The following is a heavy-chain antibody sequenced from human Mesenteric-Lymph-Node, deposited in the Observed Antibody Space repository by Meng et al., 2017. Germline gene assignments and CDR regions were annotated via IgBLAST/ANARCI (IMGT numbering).Heavy chain of an antibody. J-gene: IGHJ4*02. CDR1: GSCTSSCNG. D-gene: IGHD3-22*01. CDR3: ARYYYYDSSGYRIFDY. CDR2: IYHSGST. V-gene: IGHV4-4*03. Sequence: VQLQALLTCLREPHGTPSLTSPVSGSCTSSCNGYRVCPQPAGKGLECIGEIYHSGSTNYNPSLKSRVTISVDKSKNQFSLKLSSVTAADTAVYYCARYYYYDSSGYRIFDYWCQGTLVTVSS.